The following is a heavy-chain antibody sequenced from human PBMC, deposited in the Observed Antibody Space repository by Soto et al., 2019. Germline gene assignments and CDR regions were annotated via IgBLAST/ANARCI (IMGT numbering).Heavy chain of an antibody. D-gene: IGHD2-15*01. CDR3: ARGTPSPLIVRSSRGPWFDP. CDR2: MYYGGRT. Sequence: SETLSLTCTVSGGSISSYYWSWIRQPPGKGLKWIGYMYYGGRTNYNPSLKSRVTISVDTSKMQVSLKLSSVTAADTAVYFCARGTPSPLIVRSSRGPWFDPWGQGTLVTVSS. CDR1: GGSISSYY. J-gene: IGHJ5*02. V-gene: IGHV4-59*08.